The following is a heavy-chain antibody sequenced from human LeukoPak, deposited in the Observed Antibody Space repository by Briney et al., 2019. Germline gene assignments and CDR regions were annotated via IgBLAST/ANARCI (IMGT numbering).Heavy chain of an antibody. V-gene: IGHV4-59*08. D-gene: IGHD3-10*01. CDR3: ARHFLWFGELMAFDY. CDR1: GGSISSYY. J-gene: IGHJ4*02. Sequence: SETLSLTCTVSGGSISSYYWSWIRQPPGKGLEWIGYIYYSGNTNYNPSLESRVTISVDTSKNQFSLKLSSVTAADTAVYYCARHFLWFGELMAFDYWGQGTLVTVSS. CDR2: IYYSGNT.